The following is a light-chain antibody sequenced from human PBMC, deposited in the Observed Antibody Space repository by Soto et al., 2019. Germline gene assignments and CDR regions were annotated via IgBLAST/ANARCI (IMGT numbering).Light chain of an antibody. Sequence: QSALTQPASVSGSPGQSITISCTGTSSDVGSYNLVSWYQQHPGKAPKLMIYEGSKRPSGVSNRFSGSKSGNTASLTISGLQAEDEAVYYCCSYAGSSTLLVFGGGTQLTVL. V-gene: IGLV2-23*01. CDR2: EGS. CDR1: SSDVGSYNL. J-gene: IGLJ2*01. CDR3: CSYAGSSTLLV.